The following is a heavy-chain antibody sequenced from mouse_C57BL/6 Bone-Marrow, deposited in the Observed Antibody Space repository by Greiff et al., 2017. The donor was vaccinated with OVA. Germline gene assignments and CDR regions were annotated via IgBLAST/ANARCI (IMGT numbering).Heavy chain of an antibody. Sequence: EVQLVESGPGLVKPSQSLSLTCSVTGYSITSGYYWNWIRQFPGNKLEWMGYISYDGSNNYNPSLKNRISITRDTSKNQFFLKLNSVTTEDTATYYCARERLITTVVAPFAYWGQGTLVTVSA. CDR3: ARERLITTVVAPFAY. V-gene: IGHV3-6*01. D-gene: IGHD1-1*01. CDR1: GYSITSGYY. CDR2: ISYDGSN. J-gene: IGHJ3*01.